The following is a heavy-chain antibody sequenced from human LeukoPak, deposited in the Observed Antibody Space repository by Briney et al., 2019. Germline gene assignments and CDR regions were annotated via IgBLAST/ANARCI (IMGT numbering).Heavy chain of an antibody. V-gene: IGHV3-23*01. CDR1: GFTFSSHG. D-gene: IGHD3-9*01. CDR3: AKTFFDWLSYFDY. J-gene: IGHJ4*02. CDR2: ISPSGDIT. Sequence: GGSLRLSCAASGFTFSSHGINWVRQAPGKGLEWVSGISPSGDITYYTDSVQGRFTISRDNSKNMMYVQMNSLRAEDTAVYYCAKTFFDWLSYFDYWGQGTLVTVSS.